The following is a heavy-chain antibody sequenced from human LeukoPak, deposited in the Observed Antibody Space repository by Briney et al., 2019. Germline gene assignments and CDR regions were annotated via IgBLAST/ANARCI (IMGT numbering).Heavy chain of an antibody. V-gene: IGHV3-23*01. D-gene: IGHD2-8*01. CDR2: ISASGGST. Sequence: GGSLRLSCAASGFTFSSSAMSWVRQVPGKGLEWVSGISASGGSTNYADSVRGRFTISRDNSKNTLYLQMNSLRAEDTAVYYCAKDMGYFTGMDVWGQGTTVTVSS. CDR1: GFTFSSSA. J-gene: IGHJ6*02. CDR3: AKDMGYFTGMDV.